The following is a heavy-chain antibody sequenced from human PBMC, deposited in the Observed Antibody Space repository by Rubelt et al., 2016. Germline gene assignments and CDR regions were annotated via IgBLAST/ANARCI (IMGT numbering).Heavy chain of an antibody. Sequence: SFSMSWVRQVPGKGLEWVSWISTSGSTIFYADSVKGRFTISRDNARDNAKSSLYLQMDSLRADDTAVDYCARENYGFVRSLDYWGQGTLVTVSS. D-gene: IGHD1-7*01. CDR3: ARENYGFVRSLDY. CDR2: ISTSGSTI. J-gene: IGHJ4*02. V-gene: IGHV3-48*01. CDR1: SFS.